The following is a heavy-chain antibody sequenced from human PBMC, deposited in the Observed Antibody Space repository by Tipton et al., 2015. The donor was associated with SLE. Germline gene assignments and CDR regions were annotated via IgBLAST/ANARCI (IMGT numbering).Heavy chain of an antibody. Sequence: LRLSCTVSGGSISSSSYYWGWIRQPPGKGLEWIGSIYYSGNTYYNPSLKSRVTISVDTSKNQFSLKLSSVTAADTAVYYCASVYGSHYYYGMDVWGQGTTVTVSS. J-gene: IGHJ6*02. CDR3: ASVYGSHYYYGMDV. CDR2: IYYSGNT. CDR1: GGSISSSSYY. V-gene: IGHV4-39*01. D-gene: IGHD3-10*01.